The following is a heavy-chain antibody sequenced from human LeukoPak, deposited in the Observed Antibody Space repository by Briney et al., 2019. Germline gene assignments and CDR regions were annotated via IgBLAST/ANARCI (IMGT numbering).Heavy chain of an antibody. CDR2: INPSSGGT. V-gene: IGHV1-2*02. CDR3: ARAGYYYGSGSYYIFDY. D-gene: IGHD3-10*01. CDR1: GYTFTDYY. Sequence: ASVKVSCKASGYTFTDYYMHWVRQAPGQGLEWMGWINPSSGGTNYAQKFQGRVTVTRDTSISTAYMELSRLRSDDTAVYYCARAGYYYGSGSYYIFDYWGQGTLVTVSS. J-gene: IGHJ4*02.